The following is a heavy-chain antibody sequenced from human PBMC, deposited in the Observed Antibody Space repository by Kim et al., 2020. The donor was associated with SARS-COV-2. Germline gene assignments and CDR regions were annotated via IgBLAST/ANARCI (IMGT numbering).Heavy chain of an antibody. CDR3: AKDMGYSSGLFDY. V-gene: IGHV3-9*01. CDR1: GFTFDDYA. CDR2: ISGNSGSI. Sequence: GGSLRRSCAASGFTFDDYAMHWVRQAPGKGLEWVSGISGNSGSIGYADSVKGRFTISRDNAKNSLYLQMNSLRAEDTALYYCAKDMGYSSGLFDYWGQGTLVTVSS. J-gene: IGHJ4*02. D-gene: IGHD6-19*01.